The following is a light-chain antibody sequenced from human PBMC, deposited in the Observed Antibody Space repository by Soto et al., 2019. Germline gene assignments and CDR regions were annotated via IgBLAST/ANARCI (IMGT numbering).Light chain of an antibody. Sequence: AIRMTQSPSSFSASTGDRVTITCRASQGISSYLAWYQQKPGKAPKLLIYAASTLQSGVPSRFSGSGSGTDFTLTISCLQSEDFATYYCQQYYRYPLLFGPGPKVHI. CDR1: QGISSY. CDR3: QQYYRYPLL. CDR2: AAS. V-gene: IGKV1-8*01. J-gene: IGKJ3*01.